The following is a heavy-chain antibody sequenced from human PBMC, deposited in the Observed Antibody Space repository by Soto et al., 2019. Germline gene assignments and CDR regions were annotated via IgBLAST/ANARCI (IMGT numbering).Heavy chain of an antibody. J-gene: IGHJ4*02. Sequence: PGGSLRLSCAASGFTFSDYYMSWIRQAPGKGLEWVSYISSRSSTIFYADSVKGRFTISRDNVKNSLYLQMNSLRAEDTAVYYCASGTNGAVFVYWGQGILVTVSS. CDR2: ISSRSSTI. V-gene: IGHV3-11*01. CDR3: ASGTNGAVFVY. D-gene: IGHD2-8*01. CDR1: GFTFSDYY.